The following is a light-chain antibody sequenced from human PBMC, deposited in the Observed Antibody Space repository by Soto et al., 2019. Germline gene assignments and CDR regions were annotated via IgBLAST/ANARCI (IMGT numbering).Light chain of an antibody. Sequence: QSSLTQPASVSGSPGQAITISCSGTSSDVGAFNYVSWYQQHPGKAPKLMIYDVSNRPSGVSNRFSGSKSGNTASLTISGLRAEDEADYYCNSYTSNKTYVLGNGTKVTVL. CDR3: NSYTSNKTYV. V-gene: IGLV2-14*03. J-gene: IGLJ1*01. CDR1: SSDVGAFNY. CDR2: DVS.